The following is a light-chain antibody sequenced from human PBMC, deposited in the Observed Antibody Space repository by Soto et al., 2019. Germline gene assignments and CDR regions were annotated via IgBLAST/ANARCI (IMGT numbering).Light chain of an antibody. CDR2: EVS. V-gene: IGLV2-8*01. CDR3: SSYAGSNNYV. J-gene: IGLJ1*01. Sequence: QSALTQPPSASGSPGQSITITCTATRSDVGGYNYVSWYQQHPGKAPKLMIYEVSKRPSGVPDRFSGSKSGNTASLTVSGLQAEDEADYYCSSYAGSNNYVFGTGTKLTVL. CDR1: RSDVGGYNY.